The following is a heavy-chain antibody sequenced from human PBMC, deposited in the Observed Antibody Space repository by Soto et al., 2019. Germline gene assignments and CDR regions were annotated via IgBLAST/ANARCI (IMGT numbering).Heavy chain of an antibody. J-gene: IGHJ4*02. Sequence: HPGGSLRLSCAASGFTFSSYWMNWVRQVPGKGLVWVSRINSDGSSTTYADSVKGRFTISRDNAKNTLYLQMKSLRAEDTAVYYSARQNWGGIGYWGQGTLVTSPQ. CDR2: INSDGSST. CDR1: GFTFSSYW. V-gene: IGHV3-74*01. CDR3: ARQNWGGIGY. D-gene: IGHD2-21*01.